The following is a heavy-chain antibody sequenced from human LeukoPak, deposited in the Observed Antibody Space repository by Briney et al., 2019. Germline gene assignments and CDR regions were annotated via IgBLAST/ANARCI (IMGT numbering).Heavy chain of an antibody. V-gene: IGHV1-69*13. D-gene: IGHD3-10*01. Sequence: ASVKVSCKASGYTFTSYYMHWVRQAPGQGLEWMGGIIPIFGTANYAQKFQGRVTITADESTSTAYMELSSLRSEDTAVYYCARGMVRGVIIGAFDIWGQGTMVTVSS. CDR1: GYTFTSYY. J-gene: IGHJ3*02. CDR3: ARGMVRGVIIGAFDI. CDR2: IIPIFGTA.